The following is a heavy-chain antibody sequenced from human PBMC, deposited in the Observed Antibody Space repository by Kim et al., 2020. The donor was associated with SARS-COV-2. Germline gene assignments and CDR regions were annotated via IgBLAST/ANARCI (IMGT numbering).Heavy chain of an antibody. Sequence: GGSLRLSCAASVFTFSSYAMSWVRQAPGKGLEWVSAISGSGGSTYYADSVKGRFTISRDNSKNTLYLQMNSLRAEDTAVYYCAKVGEAIYSPEGTYYYGMDVWGQGTTVTVSS. CDR2: ISGSGGST. CDR1: VFTFSSYA. D-gene: IGHD3-16*01. CDR3: AKVGEAIYSPEGTYYYGMDV. J-gene: IGHJ6*02. V-gene: IGHV3-23*01.